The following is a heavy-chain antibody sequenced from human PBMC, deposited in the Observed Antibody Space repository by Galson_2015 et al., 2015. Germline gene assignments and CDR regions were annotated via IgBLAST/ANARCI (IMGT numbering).Heavy chain of an antibody. Sequence: SLRLSCAASGFTFSSYAVHWVRQAPGKGLEWVAVISYDGSNKYYADSVKGRFTISRDNSKNTLYLQMNGLRADDTAVYYCARRDGGLSSGWPNDYWGQGTLVTVSS. CDR2: ISYDGSNK. D-gene: IGHD6-19*01. J-gene: IGHJ4*02. CDR1: GFTFSSYA. CDR3: ARRDGGLSSGWPNDY. V-gene: IGHV3-30-3*01.